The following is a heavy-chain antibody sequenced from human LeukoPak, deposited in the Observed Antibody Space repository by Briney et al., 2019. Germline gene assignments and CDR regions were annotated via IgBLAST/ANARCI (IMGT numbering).Heavy chain of an antibody. CDR2: IYTTGTT. CDR3: ARHTPIVGATFFDY. J-gene: IGHJ4*02. V-gene: IGHV4-4*07. D-gene: IGHD1-26*01. CDR1: DTSINTYY. Sequence: SETLSLTCTVSDTSINTYYWSWIRQPAGKGLEWIGHIYTTGTTNYNPSLKSRVTISVDTSKNQFSLTLSSVTAADTAVYYCARHTPIVGATFFDYWGQGTPVTVSS.